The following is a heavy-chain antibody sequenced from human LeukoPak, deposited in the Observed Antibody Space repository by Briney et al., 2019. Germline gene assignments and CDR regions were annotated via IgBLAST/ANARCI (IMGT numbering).Heavy chain of an antibody. CDR2: IYYSGST. CDR3: ARLNKSPAFDY. Sequence: SETLSLTCTVSGGSINSISYYWAWIRLPPGKGLEWIATIYYSGSTYYNPSLKSRATISVDTAHNQFSLKLSSVTAADTAVYHCARLNKSPAFDYWGQGTLVTVSS. CDR1: GGSINSISYY. J-gene: IGHJ4*02. V-gene: IGHV4-39*01.